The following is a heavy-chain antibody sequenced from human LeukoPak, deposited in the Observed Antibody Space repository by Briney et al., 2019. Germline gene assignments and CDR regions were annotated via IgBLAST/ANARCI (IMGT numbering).Heavy chain of an antibody. CDR2: ISAYNGNT. CDR1: GYTFTSYG. J-gene: IGHJ5*02. Sequence: ASVKVSCKASGYTFTSYGISWVRQAPGQGLEWMGWISAYNGNTNYAQKLQGRVTMTTDTSTSTAYMELRSLRSDDTAVYYCARMGITIFGVVSWFDPWGQGTLVTVPS. D-gene: IGHD3-3*01. V-gene: IGHV1-18*01. CDR3: ARMGITIFGVVSWFDP.